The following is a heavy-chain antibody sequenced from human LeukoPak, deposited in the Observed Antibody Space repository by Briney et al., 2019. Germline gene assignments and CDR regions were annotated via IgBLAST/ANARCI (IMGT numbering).Heavy chain of an antibody. CDR2: IKQDGSEK. D-gene: IGHD2-8*01. CDR3: ARGNGFIIDY. Sequence: PGGSLRLPCAASGFTLSSNWMNWVRQAPGKGLEWVAIIKQDGSEKYYVDSVKGRSTISRDNAKNSLYLQMNSLRAEDTAVYYCARGNGFIIDYWGQGTLVTVSS. J-gene: IGHJ4*02. V-gene: IGHV3-7*01. CDR1: GFTLSSNW.